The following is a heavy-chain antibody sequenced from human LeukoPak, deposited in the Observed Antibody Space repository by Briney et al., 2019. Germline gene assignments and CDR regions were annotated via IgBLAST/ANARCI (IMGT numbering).Heavy chain of an antibody. J-gene: IGHJ4*02. CDR2: ISGDGGST. D-gene: IGHD3-10*01. CDR3: AKLGIYGSGSYYFDY. V-gene: IGHV3-43*02. Sequence: PGGSLRLSCAASGFTFDDYAMHWVRQAPGKGLEWVSLISGDGGSTYYAGSVKGRFTISRDNSKNSLYLQMNSLRTEDTALYYCAKLGIYGSGSYYFDYWGQGTLVTVSS. CDR1: GFTFDDYA.